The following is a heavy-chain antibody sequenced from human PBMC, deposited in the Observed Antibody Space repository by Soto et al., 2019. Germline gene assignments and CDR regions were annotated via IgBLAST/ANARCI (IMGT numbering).Heavy chain of an antibody. D-gene: IGHD3-16*02. CDR2: IYWDNDK. Sequence: GVGWIRQPPGKALEWVAIIYWDNDKRYSPSLRSRLAIDKDTLKNQVVLTMTALHPVDTGTYYCAHIMITYGGVIGLDAFDIWGQGTMVTVSS. J-gene: IGHJ3*02. CDR3: AHIMITYGGVIGLDAFDI. V-gene: IGHV2-5*02. CDR1: G.